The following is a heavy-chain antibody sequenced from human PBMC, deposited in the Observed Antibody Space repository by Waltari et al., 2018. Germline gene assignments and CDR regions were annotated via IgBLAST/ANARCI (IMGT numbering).Heavy chain of an antibody. V-gene: IGHV4-38-2*02. CDR2: MYYRVTP. CDR1: NFYISNGYY. CDR3: ARDVEGDGVLYGSPRRFDY. J-gene: IGHJ4*02. Sequence: QVQLQESGPGLVKPSETLSLTCAVSNFYISNGYYWGWIRQPPGKGLEWIGSMYYRVTPYYNPSVKGRFTISVDTSKNNLFLNLNSVTAADTAVYYCARDVEGDGVLYGSPRRFDYWGQGILVTVSS. D-gene: IGHD3-10*01.